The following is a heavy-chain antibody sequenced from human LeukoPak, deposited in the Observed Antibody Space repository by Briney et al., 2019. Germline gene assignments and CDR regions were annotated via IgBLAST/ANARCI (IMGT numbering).Heavy chain of an antibody. CDR3: AREVLRSSNWFDP. CDR1: GGSISSGGYY. J-gene: IGHJ5*02. CDR2: IYYSGST. Sequence: SQTLSLTCTVSGGSISSGGYYWSWIRQHPGTGLEWIGYIYYSGSTYYNPSLKSRVTISVDTSKNQFSLKLSSVTAADTAVYYCAREVLRSSNWFDPWGQGTLVTVSS. V-gene: IGHV4-31*03.